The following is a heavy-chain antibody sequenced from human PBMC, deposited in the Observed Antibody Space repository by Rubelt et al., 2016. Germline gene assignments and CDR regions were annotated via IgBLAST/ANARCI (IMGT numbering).Heavy chain of an antibody. CDR2: INHSGST. V-gene: IGHV4-39*07. CDR3: ARADIVVGVAATKGFFDP. D-gene: IGHD2-15*01. Sequence: QLQLQESGPGLVKPSETLSLTCTVSGGSISSSSYYWGWIRQPPGKGLEWIGEINHSGSTNYNPSLKSRVTISVDTSKNQFSLKLSSVTAADTAVYYCARADIVVGVAATKGFFDPWGQGTLVTVSS. CDR1: GGSISSSSYY. J-gene: IGHJ5*02.